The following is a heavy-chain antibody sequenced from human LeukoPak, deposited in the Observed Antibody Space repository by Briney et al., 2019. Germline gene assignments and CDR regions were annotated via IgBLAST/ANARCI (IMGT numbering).Heavy chain of an antibody. D-gene: IGHD2-15*01. Sequence: GGSRRLSVAVSGFSVIDNYTTWFRQAPGKGLEWVSVLFVGVDTYYGDSVNGRFAISRDNSKNTVYLQMKSLRAEDTAVYYCARGQRTSVTLYCFDFWGQGTMVSVSS. CDR2: LFVGVDT. V-gene: IGHV3-66*01. J-gene: IGHJ4*02. CDR1: GFSVIDNY. CDR3: ARGQRTSVTLYCFDF.